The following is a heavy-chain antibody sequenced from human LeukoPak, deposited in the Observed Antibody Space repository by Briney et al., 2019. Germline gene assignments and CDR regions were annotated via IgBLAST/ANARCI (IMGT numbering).Heavy chain of an antibody. CDR3: ARGLRYSSGWYGY. Sequence: PSEILSLTCAVYGGSFSGYYWSWIRQPPGKGLEWIGEINHSGSTNYNPSLKSRVTISVDTSKNQFSLKLSSVTAADTAVYYCARGLRYSSGWYGYWGQGTLVTVSS. J-gene: IGHJ4*02. D-gene: IGHD6-19*01. V-gene: IGHV4-34*01. CDR1: GGSFSGYY. CDR2: INHSGST.